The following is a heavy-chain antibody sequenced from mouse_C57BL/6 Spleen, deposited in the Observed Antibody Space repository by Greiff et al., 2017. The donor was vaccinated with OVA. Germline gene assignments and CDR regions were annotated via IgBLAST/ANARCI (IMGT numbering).Heavy chain of an antibody. CDR3: ARGHYGSSFDY. D-gene: IGHD1-1*01. Sequence: EVQVVESGPELVKPGASVKISCKASGYSFTDYNMNWVKQSTGKSLEWIGVINPNYGTTSYNQKFKGKATLTVDQSSSTAYMQLNSLTSEDSAVYYCARGHYGSSFDYWGQGTTLTVSS. J-gene: IGHJ2*01. CDR1: GYSFTDYN. V-gene: IGHV1-39*01. CDR2: INPNYGTT.